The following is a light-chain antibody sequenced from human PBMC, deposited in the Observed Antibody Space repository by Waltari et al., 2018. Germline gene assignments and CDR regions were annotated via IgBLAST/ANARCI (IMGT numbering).Light chain of an antibody. V-gene: IGKV3-20*01. CDR3: HQYETLPST. Sequence: EIVLTQSPGTLSLSRGERATLSCRASQSVSSSYLAWYQQGPGQAPRLLLYLTSIRATGIPDRFSGSGSGTDFTLTISRLEPEDFAVYYCHQYETLPSTFGQGTKLEIK. CDR1: QSVSSSY. J-gene: IGKJ2*01. CDR2: LTS.